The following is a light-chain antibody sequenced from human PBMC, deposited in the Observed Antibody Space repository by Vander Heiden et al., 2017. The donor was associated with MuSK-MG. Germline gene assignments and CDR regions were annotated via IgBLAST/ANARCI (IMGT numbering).Light chain of an antibody. J-gene: IGKJ4*01. CDR3: QQTYNNPLT. Sequence: DIQMTQSPSSLSASVADRVTITCRASQSLSAYVNWDQQKPGTAPELLSLAASTLERGVPSRFSGSGSGTHFTLTISSLQPEDFGTYYCQQTYNNPLTFGGGTKVEIK. CDR1: QSLSAY. CDR2: AAS. V-gene: IGKV1-39*01.